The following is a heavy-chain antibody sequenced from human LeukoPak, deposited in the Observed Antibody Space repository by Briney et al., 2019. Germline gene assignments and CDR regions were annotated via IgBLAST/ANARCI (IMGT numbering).Heavy chain of an antibody. CDR1: GYAFTSYG. D-gene: IGHD1-26*01. CDR2: ISTYNGDT. J-gene: IGHJ4*02. CDR3: ARDRGLYTGSYPIDY. V-gene: IGHV1-18*01. Sequence: ASVKVSCKASGYAFTSYGFSWVRQAPGQGLEWMGWISTYNGDTNYAQKLRGRVTMTTDTSTSTAYMELRSLRSDDTAVYYCARDRGLYTGSYPIDYWGQGTLVIVSS.